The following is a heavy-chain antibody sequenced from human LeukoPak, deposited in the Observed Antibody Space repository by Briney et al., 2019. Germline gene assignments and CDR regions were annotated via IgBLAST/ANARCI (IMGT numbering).Heavy chain of an antibody. D-gene: IGHD3-10*01. CDR3: ARDMAVGGLDY. CDR2: ISSSSSYI. V-gene: IGHV3-21*01. CDR1: GFTFSSYA. Sequence: GGSLRLSCAASGFTFSSYAMSWVRQAPGKGLEWVSSISSSSSYIYYADSVKGRFTISRDNAKNSLYLQMNSLRAEDMAVYYCARDMAVGGLDYWGQGTLVTVSS. J-gene: IGHJ4*02.